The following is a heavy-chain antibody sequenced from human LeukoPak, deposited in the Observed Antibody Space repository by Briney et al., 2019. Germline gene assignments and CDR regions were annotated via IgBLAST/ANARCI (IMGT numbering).Heavy chain of an antibody. CDR3: ASGYSYGFIFAAY. CDR1: GYTVSSTF. CDR2: LSSGGDT. Sequence: GGSLRLSCAATGYTVSSTFMNWVRQAPGKGLEWVSLLSSGGDTFYADSVKGRFTLSRDNSRNTVYLQMNSLRAEDTAVYYCASGYSYGFIFAAYWGQGTLVTVSS. V-gene: IGHV3-66*01. D-gene: IGHD5-18*01. J-gene: IGHJ4*02.